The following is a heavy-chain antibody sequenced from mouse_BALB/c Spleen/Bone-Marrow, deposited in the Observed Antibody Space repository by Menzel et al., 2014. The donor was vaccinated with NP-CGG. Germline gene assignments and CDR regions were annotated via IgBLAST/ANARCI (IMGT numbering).Heavy chain of an antibody. D-gene: IGHD2-2*01. Sequence: VKLVESGPGLVQPSQSLSITCTVSGFSLTSYGVHWARQSPGKGLEWLGVIWSGGSTDYNAAFISRLSISKDNSKSQVFFKMNSLQANDTAIYYCARRLRYYAMDYWGQGTSVTVSS. CDR3: ARRLRYYAMDY. J-gene: IGHJ4*01. V-gene: IGHV2-2*02. CDR1: GFSLTSYG. CDR2: IWSGGST.